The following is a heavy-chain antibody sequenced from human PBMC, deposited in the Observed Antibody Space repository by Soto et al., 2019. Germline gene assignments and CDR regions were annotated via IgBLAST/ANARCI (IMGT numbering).Heavy chain of an antibody. V-gene: IGHV1-18*01. CDR3: ARGPTVGDF. D-gene: IGHD3-16*01. J-gene: IGHJ3*01. CDR1: GCSFTSYG. Sequence: QVQLVQSGAEVRKPGASVKVSCKAAGCSFTSYGITWVRQAPGQGLEWMGGTYKSNTNYAQKVQGRVTMTTDTSTSTAYMELRSLTSDDTAVYYCARGPTVGDFWGQGTLVTVSS. CDR2: TYKSNT.